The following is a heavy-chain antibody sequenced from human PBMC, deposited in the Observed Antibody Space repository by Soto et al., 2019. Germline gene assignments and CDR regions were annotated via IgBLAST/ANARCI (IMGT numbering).Heavy chain of an antibody. V-gene: IGHV4-59*01. CDR1: GGSISSYY. J-gene: IGHJ4*02. D-gene: IGHD6-13*01. CDR3: ARGRAAAAPFDY. Sequence: SETLSLTWSVSGGSISSYYWSWIRQTPGKGLEWIGYIYYSGSTNYNPSLKSRVTISVDTSKNQFSLNLSSVTAADTAVYYCARGRAAAAPFDYWGQGTLVTVSS. CDR2: IYYSGST.